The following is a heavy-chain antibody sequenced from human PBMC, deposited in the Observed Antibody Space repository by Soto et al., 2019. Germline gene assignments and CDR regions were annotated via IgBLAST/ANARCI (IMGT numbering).Heavy chain of an antibody. CDR2: INAGNGNT. J-gene: IGHJ6*02. V-gene: IGHV1-3*01. CDR1: GYTFTSYA. CDR3: ARNIGYNWNVQYYYGMDV. D-gene: IGHD1-1*01. Sequence: ASVKVSCKASGYTFTSYAMHWVRQAPGQRLEWMGWINAGNGNTKYSQKFQGRVTITRDTSASTAYMELSSLRSEDTAVYYCARNIGYNWNVQYYYGMDVWGQATTVSVSS.